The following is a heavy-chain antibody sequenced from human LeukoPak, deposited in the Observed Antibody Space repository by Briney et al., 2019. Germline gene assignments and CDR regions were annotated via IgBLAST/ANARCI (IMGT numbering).Heavy chain of an antibody. CDR3: ARVGAVPDKIDY. V-gene: IGHV1-18*01. CDR2: ISVYTGDT. D-gene: IGHD1-26*01. Sequence: ASVKVSCKPSGYTLSTYGISWVRQAPGQGLGWMGWISVYTGDTKYAQTLQSRVTLTTDTSPNTPYMELRRLRSDDTAMYYCARVGAVPDKIDYWGQGIRVTVSS. CDR1: GYTLSTYG. J-gene: IGHJ4*02.